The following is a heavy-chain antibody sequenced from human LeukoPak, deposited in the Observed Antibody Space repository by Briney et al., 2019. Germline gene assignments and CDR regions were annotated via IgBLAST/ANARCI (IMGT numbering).Heavy chain of an antibody. CDR1: GFTFSSYS. Sequence: PGRSLRLSCAASGFTFSSYSMNWVRQAPGKGLEWVSSISSSSSYIYYADSVKGRFTISRDNAKNSLYLQMNSLRAEDTAVYYCARPHSSSSKNFDYWGQGTLVTVSS. V-gene: IGHV3-21*01. J-gene: IGHJ4*02. CDR3: ARPHSSSSKNFDY. CDR2: ISSSSSYI. D-gene: IGHD6-6*01.